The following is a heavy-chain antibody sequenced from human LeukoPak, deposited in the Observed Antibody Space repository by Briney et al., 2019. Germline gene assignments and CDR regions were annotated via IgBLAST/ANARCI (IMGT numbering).Heavy chain of an antibody. J-gene: IGHJ4*02. Sequence: GGSLRLSCAASGFTFSSYGMHWVRQAPGKGLEWVAVISYDGSNKYYADSVKGRFTISRDNSKNTLYPKMNSLRAEDTAVYYCAKGYDFWSGYYTGVDYWGQGTLVTVSS. V-gene: IGHV3-30*18. CDR3: AKGYDFWSGYYTGVDY. CDR2: ISYDGSNK. D-gene: IGHD3-3*01. CDR1: GFTFSSYG.